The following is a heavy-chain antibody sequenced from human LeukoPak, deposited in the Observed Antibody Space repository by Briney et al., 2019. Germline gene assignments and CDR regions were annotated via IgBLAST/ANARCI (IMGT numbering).Heavy chain of an antibody. Sequence: GGSLRLSCAASGFTVSSNYMSWVRQAPGKGLEGVSVIYSGGTIYYADSVKGRFTISRDNSKNTLYLQMNSLRAEDTAVYYCARVYCSSTSCHFDYWGQGTLVTVSS. J-gene: IGHJ4*02. CDR2: IYSGGTI. CDR3: ARVYCSSTSCHFDY. D-gene: IGHD2-2*01. CDR1: GFTVSSNY. V-gene: IGHV3-53*01.